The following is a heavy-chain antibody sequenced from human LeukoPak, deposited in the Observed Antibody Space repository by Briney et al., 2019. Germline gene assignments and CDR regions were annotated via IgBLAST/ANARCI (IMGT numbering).Heavy chain of an antibody. CDR3: AKGKSGDSSDYYPDY. Sequence: GGSLRLSCRASGFTFSAYAMTWVRQAPGKGLEWVSGISGSGGSTYYSGSVKGRFTISRDNSKNTLFLQMNSLRAEDTALYFCAKGKSGDSSDYYPDYWGQGTLVIVSS. V-gene: IGHV3-23*01. D-gene: IGHD3-22*01. CDR2: ISGSGGST. J-gene: IGHJ4*02. CDR1: GFTFSAYA.